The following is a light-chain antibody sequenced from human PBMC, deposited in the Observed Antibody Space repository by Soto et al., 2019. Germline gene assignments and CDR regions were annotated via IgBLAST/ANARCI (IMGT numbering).Light chain of an antibody. CDR3: SSCTSSSTHYV. CDR2: DVS. J-gene: IGLJ1*01. CDR1: SSDVGGYNY. V-gene: IGLV2-14*03. Sequence: QSALTQPASVSGSPGQSITISCTGTSSDVGGYNYVSWYQQHPGKAPKLVIYDVSDRPSGVSNRFSGSKSGNTASLTISGLQAEDEADYYCSSCTSSSTHYVFGTGTKVTVL.